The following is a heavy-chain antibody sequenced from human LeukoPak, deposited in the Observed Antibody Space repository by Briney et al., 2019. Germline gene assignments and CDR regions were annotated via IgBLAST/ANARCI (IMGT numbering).Heavy chain of an antibody. CDR3: ARDRAYFDY. V-gene: IGHV4-59*01. J-gene: IGHJ4*02. CDR2: IYYSGST. CDR1: GGSISSYY. Sequence: PSETLSLTCTVSGGSISSYYWSWIRQPPGKGLEWIGYIYYSGSTNYNPSLKSRVTISVDTSKNQFSLKLSSVTAADTAVYYCARDRAYFDYWGQGTLATVSS.